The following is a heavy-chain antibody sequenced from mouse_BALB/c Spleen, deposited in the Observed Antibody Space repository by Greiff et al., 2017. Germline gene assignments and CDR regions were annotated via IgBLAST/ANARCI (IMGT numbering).Heavy chain of an antibody. V-gene: IGHV2-2*02. D-gene: IGHD2-1*01. CDR2: IWSGGST. CDR1: GFSLTSYG. Sequence: QVQLKESGPGLVQPSQSLSITCTVSGFSLTSYGVHWVRQSPGKGLEWLGVIWSGGSTDYNAAFISRLSISKDNSKSQVFFKMNSLQANDTAIYYCARNSLRGNYLYYFDYWGQGTTLTVSS. J-gene: IGHJ2*01. CDR3: ARNSLRGNYLYYFDY.